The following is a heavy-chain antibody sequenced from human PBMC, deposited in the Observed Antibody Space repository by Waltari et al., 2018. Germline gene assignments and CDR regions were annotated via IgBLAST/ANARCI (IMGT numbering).Heavy chain of an antibody. D-gene: IGHD3-3*01. CDR3: ARHLPDDFWSGRYYYYYMDV. CDR2: IYHSGST. J-gene: IGHJ6*03. V-gene: IGHV4-4*02. CDR1: GGSISRSNW. Sequence: QVQLQESGPGLVKPSGTLSLTCAVSGGSISRSNWWSWVRQPPGQGLEWIGEIYHSGSTNYNPSLKSRVTISVDKSKNQFSLKLSSVTAADTAVYYCARHLPDDFWSGRYYYYYMDVWGKGTTVTVSS.